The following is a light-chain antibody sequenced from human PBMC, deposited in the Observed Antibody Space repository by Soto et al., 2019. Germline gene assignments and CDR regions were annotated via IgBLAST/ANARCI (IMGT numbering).Light chain of an antibody. CDR1: SSDIGDYNY. CDR2: EVT. V-gene: IGLV2-14*01. Sequence: QSALTQPASVSGSPGQSITISCTGTSSDIGDYNYVSWYQQHPGKAPKLMIYEVTNRPSGVSYRFSGSKSGNTASLTISGLQAGDEADYFCSSYTSTSTLHYVFGTGTKLTVL. CDR3: SSYTSTSTLHYV. J-gene: IGLJ1*01.